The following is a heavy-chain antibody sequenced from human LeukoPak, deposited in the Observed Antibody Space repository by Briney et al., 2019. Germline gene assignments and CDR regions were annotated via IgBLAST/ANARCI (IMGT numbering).Heavy chain of an antibody. Sequence: PSETLSLTCTVSGGSISSAGYYWSWIRQHPGKGLEWIGYIYYTGSTYYNPSLKSRVTISIDTSKNQFSLKLSSVTAADTAVYYCARVRFVPAAAGRALGGDYYGMDVWGQGTTVTVSS. CDR3: ARVRFVPAAAGRALGGDYYGMDV. CDR1: GGSISSAGYY. CDR2: IYYTGST. D-gene: IGHD6-13*01. J-gene: IGHJ6*02. V-gene: IGHV4-31*03.